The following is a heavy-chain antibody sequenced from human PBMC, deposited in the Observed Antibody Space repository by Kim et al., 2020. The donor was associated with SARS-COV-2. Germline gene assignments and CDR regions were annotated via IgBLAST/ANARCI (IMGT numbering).Heavy chain of an antibody. V-gene: IGHV3-9*01. Sequence: GGSLRLSCAASGFTFGDYAMHWVRQAPGKGLEWVSGISWNSGSIGYADSVKGRFTISRDNAKNSLYLQMNSLRAEDTALYYCAKGPYSNYYYYMDVWGKATTVTVSS. CDR3: AKGPYSNYYYYMDV. J-gene: IGHJ6*03. CDR1: GFTFGDYA. CDR2: ISWNSGSI. D-gene: IGHD4-4*01.